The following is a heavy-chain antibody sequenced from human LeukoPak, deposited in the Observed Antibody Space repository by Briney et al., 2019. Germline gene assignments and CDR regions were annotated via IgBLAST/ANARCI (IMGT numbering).Heavy chain of an antibody. D-gene: IGHD3-22*01. CDR2: ISVYNGNT. V-gene: IGHV1-18*01. CDR1: GYTFTNYG. Sequence: WASVKVSCKASGYTFTNYGINWVRQAPGQGLEWMGWISVYNGNTNYAQMLQGRVTMTTDTSTSTAYMELRSLTSDDTAVYLCARDMRGSYNYGSSTYWAFDYWGQGTLVTVS. J-gene: IGHJ4*02. CDR3: ARDMRGSYNYGSSTYWAFDY.